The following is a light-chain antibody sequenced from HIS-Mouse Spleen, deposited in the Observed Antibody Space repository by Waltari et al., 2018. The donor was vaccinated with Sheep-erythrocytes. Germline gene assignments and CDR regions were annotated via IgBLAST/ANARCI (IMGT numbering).Light chain of an antibody. J-gene: IGLJ3*02. CDR3: CSYAGSSTPWV. CDR1: SSDVGSYNL. CDR2: EGS. Sequence: QSALTQPASVSGSPGQSITISCTGTSSDVGSYNLVSWYQQPPGKATKLMIYEGSKRPSGVSNRFSGSKSGNTASLTISGLQAEDEADYYCCSYAGSSTPWVFGGGTKLTVL. V-gene: IGLV2-23*01.